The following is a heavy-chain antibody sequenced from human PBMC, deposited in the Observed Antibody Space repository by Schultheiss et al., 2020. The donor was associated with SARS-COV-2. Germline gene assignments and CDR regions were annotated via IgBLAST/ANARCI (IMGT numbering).Heavy chain of an antibody. Sequence: ASVKVSCKASGYTFTGYYMHWVRRAPGQGLEWMGIINPSGGSTSYAQKFQGRVTMTRDTSTSTVYMELSSLRSEDTAVYYCARAYSNYYYGMDVWGQGTTVTVSS. D-gene: IGHD4-11*01. V-gene: IGHV1-46*03. J-gene: IGHJ6*02. CDR3: ARAYSNYYYGMDV. CDR1: GYTFTGYY. CDR2: INPSGGST.